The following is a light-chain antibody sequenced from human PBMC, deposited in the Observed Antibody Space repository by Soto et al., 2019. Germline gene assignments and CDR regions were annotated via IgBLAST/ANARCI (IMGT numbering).Light chain of an antibody. V-gene: IGLV2-8*01. CDR2: EVN. CDR1: SSDVGGYNY. CDR3: SSDGGRYAYV. Sequence: QSVLTQPPSASGSPGQSVTISCTGTSSDVGGYNYVSWYQQYPGTAPKLMIYEVNKRPSGVPDRFSGSKSGNTASLTVSGLQAEDEDDYYCSSDGGRYAYVFGTGTKVTVL. J-gene: IGLJ1*01.